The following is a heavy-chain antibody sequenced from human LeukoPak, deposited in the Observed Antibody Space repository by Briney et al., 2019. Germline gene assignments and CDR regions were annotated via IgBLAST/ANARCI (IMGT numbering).Heavy chain of an antibody. CDR2: INHSGST. V-gene: IGHV4-34*01. CDR1: GGSFSGYY. Sequence: SETLSLTCAVYGGSFSGYYWSWIRQPPGKGLEWIGEINHSGSTNYNPSLKSRVTISVDTSKNQFSLKLSSVTAADTAVYYCARLGFRDYWGQGALVTVSS. CDR3: ARLGFRDY. J-gene: IGHJ4*02. D-gene: IGHD2-15*01.